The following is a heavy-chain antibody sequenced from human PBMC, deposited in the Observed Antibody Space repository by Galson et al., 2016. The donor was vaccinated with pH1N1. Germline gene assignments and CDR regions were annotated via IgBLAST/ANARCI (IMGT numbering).Heavy chain of an antibody. Sequence: SLRLSCAASGFTFSSFWMHWVRQVPGKGLVWVSRISSEESSISYADSVKGRFTISRDNARNTLYLEMNSLRAEDTALYYCARVRLIMPGDPTGYFDFWGQGALVTVSS. CDR1: GFTFSSFW. V-gene: IGHV3-74*01. D-gene: IGHD7-27*01. CDR2: ISSEESSI. CDR3: ARVRLIMPGDPTGYFDF. J-gene: IGHJ4*02.